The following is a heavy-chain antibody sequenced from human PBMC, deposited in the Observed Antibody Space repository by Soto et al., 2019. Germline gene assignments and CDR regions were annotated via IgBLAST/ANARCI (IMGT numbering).Heavy chain of an antibody. CDR2: IWCDGSNK. CDR1: GFTFSSYG. J-gene: IGHJ4*02. D-gene: IGHD5-18*01. Sequence: GGSLRLSCAASGFTFSSYGMHWVRQAPGKGLEWVAVIWCDGSNKYYADSVKGRFTISRDNSKNTLYLQMNSLRAEDTAVYYCARDFGYSYGSLHYWGQGTLVTVSS. V-gene: IGHV3-33*01. CDR3: ARDFGYSYGSLHY.